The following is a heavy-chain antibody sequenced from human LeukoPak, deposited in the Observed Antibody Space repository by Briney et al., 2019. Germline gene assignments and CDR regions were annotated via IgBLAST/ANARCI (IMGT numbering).Heavy chain of an antibody. CDR1: GFTFSSYA. CDR2: ISYDGSNK. D-gene: IGHD6-13*01. V-gene: IGHV3-30-3*01. CDR3: ASNPGIAAGYGMDV. Sequence: GGSLRLSCAASGFTFSSYAMHWVRQAPGKGLEWVAVISYDGSNKYYADSVKGRFTISRDNSKNTLYLQMNSLRAEDTAVYYCASNPGIAAGYGMDVWGQGTTVTVSS. J-gene: IGHJ6*02.